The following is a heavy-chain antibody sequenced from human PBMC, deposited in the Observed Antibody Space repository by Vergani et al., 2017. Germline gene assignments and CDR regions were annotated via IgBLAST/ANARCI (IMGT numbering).Heavy chain of an antibody. J-gene: IGHJ5*02. Sequence: QVQLQESGPGLVKPSETLSLTCTVSGGSISSYYWSWIRQPPGKGLEWIGYIYYSGSTNYNPSLKSRVTISVDTSKNQFSLKLSSVTAADTAVYYCARANIVVVPAAMLVWWFDPWSQGSLVTVSA. CDR3: ARANIVVVPAAMLVWWFDP. V-gene: IGHV4-59*01. CDR2: IYYSGST. CDR1: GGSISSYY. D-gene: IGHD2-2*01.